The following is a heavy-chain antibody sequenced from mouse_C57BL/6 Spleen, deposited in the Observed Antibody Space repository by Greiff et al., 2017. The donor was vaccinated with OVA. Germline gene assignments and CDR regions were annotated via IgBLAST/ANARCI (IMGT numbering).Heavy chain of an antibody. CDR1: GFTFTDYY. CDR3: AKSYYYVYFDD. Sequence: EVQLQQSGPVLVKPGASVKMSCTASGFTFTDYYMNWVKQSPGKSLEWIGVINPYNGGTSYTQKFKGKATLTVDKSSSTAYLQLNSLTSEDSAVYYCAKSYYYVYFDDWGQGTTLTVSS. V-gene: IGHV1-19*01. J-gene: IGHJ2*01. CDR2: INPYNGGT. D-gene: IGHD1-1*01.